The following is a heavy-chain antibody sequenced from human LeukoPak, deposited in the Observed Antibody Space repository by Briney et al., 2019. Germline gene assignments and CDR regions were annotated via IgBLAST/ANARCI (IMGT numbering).Heavy chain of an antibody. CDR3: ARGGGYYAIDY. Sequence: PGGSLRLSCAASGFIVNSNYMNWVRQAPGKGLEWVSVLYSDDTTYYADSVKGRFTISRDNSKNTLYLQMNNLRAEYTAVYYCARGGGYYAIDYWGQGTLVTVSS. CDR1: GFIVNSNY. J-gene: IGHJ4*02. D-gene: IGHD1-26*01. CDR2: LYSDDTT. V-gene: IGHV3-53*01.